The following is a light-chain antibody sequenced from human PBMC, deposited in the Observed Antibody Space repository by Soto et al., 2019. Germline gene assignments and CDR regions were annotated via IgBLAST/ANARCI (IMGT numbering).Light chain of an antibody. CDR3: QQYYNTPYT. V-gene: IGKV4-1*01. Sequence: DIVMTQSPDSLAVSLGERATINCKSSQSVLYNSNNLNYLAWYQQKPGQPPKLLIYWASTRESGVPDRFSGSGSVTDFTLTISSLQADDVAVYYCQQYYNTPYTFGQGTNLEVK. J-gene: IGKJ2*01. CDR1: QSVLYNSNNLNY. CDR2: WAS.